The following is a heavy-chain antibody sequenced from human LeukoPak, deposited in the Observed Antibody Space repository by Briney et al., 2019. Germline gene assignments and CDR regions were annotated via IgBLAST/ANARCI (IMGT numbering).Heavy chain of an antibody. CDR3: AKFNSGRVFDY. CDR1: GFTFSNYV. V-gene: IGHV3-23*01. J-gene: IGHJ4*02. Sequence: PGGSLRLSCAASGFTFSNYVMSWVRQAPGKGLEWGAAISGSGGNTYYADSMKGRFTISRDNSKNTLYLQMNSVSAEDTAVYYCAKFNSGRVFDYWGQGILVTVSS. CDR2: ISGSGGNT. D-gene: IGHD3-10*01.